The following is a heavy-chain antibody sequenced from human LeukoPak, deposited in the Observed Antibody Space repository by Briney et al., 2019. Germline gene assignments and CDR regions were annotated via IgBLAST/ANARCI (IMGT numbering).Heavy chain of an antibody. CDR3: AGDFPDYYDSSGYLKDDAFDI. V-gene: IGHV3-21*01. CDR1: GFTFSSYS. J-gene: IGHJ3*02. D-gene: IGHD3-22*01. Sequence: GGSLRLSCAASGFTFSSYSMNWVRQAPGKGLEWVSSISSSSSYIYYADSVKGRFTISRDNAKNSLYLQMNSLRAEDTAVYYCAGDFPDYYDSSGYLKDDAFDIWGQGTMVTVSS. CDR2: ISSSSSYI.